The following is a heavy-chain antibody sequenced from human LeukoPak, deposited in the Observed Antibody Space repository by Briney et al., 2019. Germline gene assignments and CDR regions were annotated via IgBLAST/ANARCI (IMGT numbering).Heavy chain of an antibody. Sequence: GGSLRLSCAASGFTFSSYAMHWVRQAPGKGLEWVAVISYDGSNKYYADSVKGRFTISRDNSKNTLYLQMNSLRAEDTAVYYCARDVKRSFDYWGQGTLVTVSS. CDR1: GFTFSSYA. CDR3: ARDVKRSFDY. J-gene: IGHJ4*02. CDR2: ISYDGSNK. V-gene: IGHV3-30-3*01.